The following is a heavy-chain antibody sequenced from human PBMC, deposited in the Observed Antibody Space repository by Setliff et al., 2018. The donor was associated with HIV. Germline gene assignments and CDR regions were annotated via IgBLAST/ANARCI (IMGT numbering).Heavy chain of an antibody. CDR3: ARGAGDRGDAFDV. Sequence: PSETLSLTCTVSGDSISSSSYYWGWIRQPPGKGLEWIGSIYYSGSTFYNPSLKSRVTISIDTSKNQFSLKLSFVTAADTAVYYCARGAGDRGDAFDVWGQGTMVT. CDR2: IYYSGST. J-gene: IGHJ3*01. V-gene: IGHV4-39*07. D-gene: IGHD7-27*01. CDR1: GDSISSSSYY.